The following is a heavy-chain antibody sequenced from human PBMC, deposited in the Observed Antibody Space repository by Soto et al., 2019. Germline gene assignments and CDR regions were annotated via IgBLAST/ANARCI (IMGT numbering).Heavy chain of an antibody. Sequence: QVQMVQSGAEVKKPGSSARVSCKVSGGTFSRHSISWVRQAPGQGLEWMGVIIPIFDATQYAQKFQGRLTITAEESTTTFHMDLGGLRPEDTAIYYCARDLTSVRGSWGQGTLVTVS. CDR2: IIPIFDAT. V-gene: IGHV1-69*01. CDR1: GGTFSRHS. J-gene: IGHJ4*02. D-gene: IGHD3-10*01. CDR3: ARDLTSVRGS.